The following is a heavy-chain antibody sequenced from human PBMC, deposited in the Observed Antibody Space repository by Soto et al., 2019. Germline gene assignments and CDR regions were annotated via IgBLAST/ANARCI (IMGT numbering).Heavy chain of an antibody. Sequence: GSLRLSCAASGFTFTRYSMNWVRQAPGKGLEWVSSISSTTNYIYYGDSMKGRFTITRDNAKNSLYLEMNSLRAEDTAVSYCARESEDLTSNFDYWGQGTLVTVSS. J-gene: IGHJ4*02. CDR2: ISSTTNYI. CDR1: GFTFTRYS. V-gene: IGHV3-21*06. CDR3: ARESEDLTSNFDY.